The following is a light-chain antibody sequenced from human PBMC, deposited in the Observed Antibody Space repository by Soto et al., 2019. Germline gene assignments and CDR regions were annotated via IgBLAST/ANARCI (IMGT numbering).Light chain of an antibody. CDR3: SSYTSNTSPVV. V-gene: IGLV2-14*01. CDR2: EVS. CDR1: SSDVGGYNY. J-gene: IGLJ2*01. Sequence: QSALTQPASVSGSPGQSITISCTGTSSDVGGYNYVSWFQQHPGKAPKLMIYEVSNRPSGVSNRFSGSKSGNTASLTISGLQAEDKTDYYCSSYTSNTSPVVFGGGTKLTAL.